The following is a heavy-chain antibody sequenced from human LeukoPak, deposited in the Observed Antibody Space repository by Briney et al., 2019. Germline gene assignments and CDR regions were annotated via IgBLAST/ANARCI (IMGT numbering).Heavy chain of an antibody. V-gene: IGHV4-30-4*01. Sequence: SQTLSLTCTVSGGSISSGDYYWSWIRQPPGKGLEWIGYIYYSGSTYYNPSLKSRVTISVDTSKNQFSLKLSSVTAADTAVYYCARDRNYYGSGSPGMDVWGKGTTVTVSS. CDR1: GGSISSGDYY. CDR2: IYYSGST. CDR3: ARDRNYYGSGSPGMDV. D-gene: IGHD3-10*01. J-gene: IGHJ6*04.